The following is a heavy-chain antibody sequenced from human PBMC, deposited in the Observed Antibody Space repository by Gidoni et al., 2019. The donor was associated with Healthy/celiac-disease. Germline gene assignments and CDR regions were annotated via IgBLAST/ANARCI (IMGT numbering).Heavy chain of an antibody. CDR3: ASTPDYGGNSGFQAFDI. CDR1: GFTVSSNY. CDR2: IYSGGST. Sequence: EVQLVESGGGLIQPGGSLRLSCAASGFTVSSNYMSWVRQAPGKGLEWVSVIYSGGSTYYADAVKGRFTISRDNSKNTLYLQMNSLRAEDTAVYYCASTPDYGGNSGFQAFDIWGQGTMVTVSS. V-gene: IGHV3-53*01. J-gene: IGHJ3*02. D-gene: IGHD4-17*01.